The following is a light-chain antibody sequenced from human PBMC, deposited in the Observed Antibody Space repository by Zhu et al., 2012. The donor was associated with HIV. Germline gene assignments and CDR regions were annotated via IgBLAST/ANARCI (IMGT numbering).Light chain of an antibody. J-gene: IGKJ4*01. CDR3: QQYYSTLALT. CDR2: AAS. Sequence: DIQMTQSPSSLSASVGDRVTITCRASQGISNSLAWYQQKPGKAPKLLLYAASRLESGVPSRFSGSGSGTDYTLTINSLQPEDFATYYCQQYYSTLALTFGGGTKVEIK. CDR1: QGISNS. V-gene: IGKV1-NL1*01.